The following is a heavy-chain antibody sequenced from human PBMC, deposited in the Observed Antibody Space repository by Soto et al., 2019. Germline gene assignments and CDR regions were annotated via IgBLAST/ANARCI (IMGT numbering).Heavy chain of an antibody. J-gene: IGHJ4*02. Sequence: QLQLQESGPGLVKPSETLSLTCTVSGGSISSSSYYWGWIRQPPGKGLEWIGSIYYSGSTYYNPSLKSRVTISVDTSKNQFSLKLSSVTAADTAVYYCARLIDVITLGGVIVDDYWGQGTLVTVSS. V-gene: IGHV4-39*01. CDR2: IYYSGST. D-gene: IGHD3-16*02. CDR1: GGSISSSSYY. CDR3: ARLIDVITLGGVIVDDY.